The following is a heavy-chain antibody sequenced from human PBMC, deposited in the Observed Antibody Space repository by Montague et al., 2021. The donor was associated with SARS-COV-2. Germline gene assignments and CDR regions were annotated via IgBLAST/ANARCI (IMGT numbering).Heavy chain of an antibody. CDR1: GFTFDDYA. Sequence: SLRLSCAASGFTFDDYAMHWVRQAPGKGLEWVSGISWNSGSMGYADSVKGRFTISRDNAKNSLYLQMNSLRAEDTALYYCAKLSSSWPVDAFDIWGQGTMVTVSS. J-gene: IGHJ3*02. CDR3: AKLSSSWPVDAFDI. D-gene: IGHD6-13*01. CDR2: ISWNSGSM. V-gene: IGHV3-9*01.